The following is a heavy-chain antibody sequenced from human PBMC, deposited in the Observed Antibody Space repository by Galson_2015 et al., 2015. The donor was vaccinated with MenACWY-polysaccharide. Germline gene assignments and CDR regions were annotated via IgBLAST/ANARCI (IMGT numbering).Heavy chain of an antibody. J-gene: IGHJ4*02. D-gene: IGHD3-10*01. CDR1: GFTFGDYW. V-gene: IGHV3-7*01. CDR2: ISPDASEK. CDR3: ARATYDYGSGTWQN. Sequence: SLRLSCAASGFTFGDYWMVWVRLAPGKGLEWVANISPDASEKCYADSVKGRFTISRDNAKDSLSLQMNSLRAEDTAVYYCARATYDYGSGTWQNWGQGTQVTVSS.